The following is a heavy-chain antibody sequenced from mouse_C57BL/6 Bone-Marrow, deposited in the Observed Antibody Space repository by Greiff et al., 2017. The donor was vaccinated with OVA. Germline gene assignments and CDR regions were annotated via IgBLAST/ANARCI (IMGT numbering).Heavy chain of an antibody. CDR2: FHPYNGDT. CDR1: GYTFTTYP. Sequence: VQLQQSGAELVKPGASVKMSCKASGYTFTTYPIEWMKQNPGKSLEWIGNFHPYNGDTKYNAKFKGKATLTVEKSSSTVYLELSRLTSDDSAVYYCAKPGDDDGDWVAYWGQGTLVTVSA. V-gene: IGHV1-47*01. J-gene: IGHJ3*01. D-gene: IGHD2-4*01. CDR3: AKPGDDDGDWVAY.